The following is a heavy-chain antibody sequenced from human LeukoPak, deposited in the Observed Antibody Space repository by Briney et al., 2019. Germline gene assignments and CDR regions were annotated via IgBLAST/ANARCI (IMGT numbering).Heavy chain of an antibody. CDR3: SKDHTGGDYRVRSKGY. Sequence: GPLSPSCAASGFTFRSYAMTWVRQAPGKGLEWVSTINYGGTFYAAPVKGRFTISRDNSNNTIYLQRNSLRGEDTSVYYCSKDHTGGDYRVRSKGYWGQGALVTVTS. V-gene: IGHV3-23*01. CDR2: INYGGT. D-gene: IGHD3-10*01. J-gene: IGHJ4*02. CDR1: GFTFRSYA.